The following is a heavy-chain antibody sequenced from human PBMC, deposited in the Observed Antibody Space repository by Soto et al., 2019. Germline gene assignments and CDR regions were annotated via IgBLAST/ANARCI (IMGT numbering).Heavy chain of an antibody. Sequence: SETLSLTCTISGGSISSYYWSWIRQPPGKGLEWIGYIYYSGSTNSNPSLKSRVSISIDTSKTQFSLKLTSVTAADTAVYYCARLHYYDSSGYLDWGQGTLVTVSS. V-gene: IGHV4-59*01. CDR1: GGSISSYY. J-gene: IGHJ4*02. D-gene: IGHD3-22*01. CDR3: ARLHYYDSSGYLD. CDR2: IYYSGST.